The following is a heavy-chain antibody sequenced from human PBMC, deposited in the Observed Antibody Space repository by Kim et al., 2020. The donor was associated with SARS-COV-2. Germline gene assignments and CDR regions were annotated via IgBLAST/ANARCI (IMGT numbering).Heavy chain of an antibody. CDR1: GFTFSSYG. J-gene: IGHJ5*02. Sequence: GGSLRLSCAASGFTFSSYGMHWVRQAPGKGLEWVAVIWYDGSNKYYADSVKGRFTISRDNSKNTLYLQMNSLRAEDTAVYYCARLGGAEEDDYGDSDPWGQGTLVTVSS. CDR3: ARLGGAEEDDYGDSDP. D-gene: IGHD4-17*01. CDR2: IWYDGSNK. V-gene: IGHV3-33*01.